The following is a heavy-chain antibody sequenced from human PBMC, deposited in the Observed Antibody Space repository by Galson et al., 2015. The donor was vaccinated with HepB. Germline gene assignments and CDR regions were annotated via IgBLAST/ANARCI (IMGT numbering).Heavy chain of an antibody. V-gene: IGHV3-30*02. D-gene: IGHD3-22*01. CDR3: AKDQSPLTMIVAAGYFQH. CDR1: GFTFSSYG. J-gene: IGHJ1*01. CDR2: IRYDGSNK. Sequence: SLRLSCAASGFTFSSYGMHWVRQAPGKGLEWVAFIRYDGSNKYYADSVKGRFTISRDNSKNTLYLQMNSLRAEDTAVYYCAKDQSPLTMIVAAGYFQHWGQGTLVTVSS.